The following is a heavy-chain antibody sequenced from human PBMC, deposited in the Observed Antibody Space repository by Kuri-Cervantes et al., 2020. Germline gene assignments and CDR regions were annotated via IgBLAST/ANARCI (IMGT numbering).Heavy chain of an antibody. J-gene: IGHJ6*02. CDR3: AKELRYFDWSSFNPTDGMDV. Sequence: GESLKISCAASGFTFSSYWMHWVRQAPGKGLVWVSRINSDGSSTSYADSVKGRFTISRDNSKNTLYLQMNSLRAEDTAVYYCAKELRYFDWSSFNPTDGMDVWGQGTTVTVSS. CDR2: INSDGSST. V-gene: IGHV3-74*01. CDR1: GFTFSSYW. D-gene: IGHD3-9*01.